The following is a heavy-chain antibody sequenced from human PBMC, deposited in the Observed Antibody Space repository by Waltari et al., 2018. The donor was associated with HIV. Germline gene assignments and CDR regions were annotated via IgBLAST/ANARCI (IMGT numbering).Heavy chain of an antibody. Sequence: EVQLVESGGGLVQPGGSLRLSGAVSGFTFGSDRMTWVRQAPGKGLEWVSYISSSSSTIYYADSVKGRFTISRDNAKNSLYLQMNSLRAEDTAVYYCARDRGYSSTHYGMDVWGQGTTVTVSS. J-gene: IGHJ6*02. V-gene: IGHV3-48*01. D-gene: IGHD6-13*01. CDR1: GFTFGSDR. CDR2: ISSSSSTI. CDR3: ARDRGYSSTHYGMDV.